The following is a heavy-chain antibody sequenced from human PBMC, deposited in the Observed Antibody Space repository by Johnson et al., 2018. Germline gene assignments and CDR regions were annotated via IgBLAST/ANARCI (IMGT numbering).Heavy chain of an antibody. CDR3: AKDLGICGVVPYYMDV. V-gene: IGHV3-30*18. D-gene: IGHD3-3*01. CDR1: GFTFSSYG. J-gene: IGHJ6*03. Sequence: QVQLVQSGGGVVQPGRSLRLSCAASGFTFSSYGMHWVRQAPGKGLEWVAVISYDGSNKYYADSVKGRFTISRDNSKNTLYLQMNSLRAEDTAVYYCAKDLGICGVVPYYMDVWGKGTTVTVSS. CDR2: ISYDGSNK.